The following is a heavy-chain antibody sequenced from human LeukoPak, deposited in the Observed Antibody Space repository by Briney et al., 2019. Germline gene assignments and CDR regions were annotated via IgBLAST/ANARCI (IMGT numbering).Heavy chain of an antibody. Sequence: GASVKVSCKASGYTLTGYYMHWVRQAPGQGLEWMGWINPNSGGTNYAQKFQGRVTMTRDTSISTAYMELSRLRSDDTAVYYCARDRGDDINWFDPWGQGTLVTVSS. CDR1: GYTLTGYY. V-gene: IGHV1-2*02. CDR3: ARDRGDDINWFDP. D-gene: IGHD3-9*01. CDR2: INPNSGGT. J-gene: IGHJ5*02.